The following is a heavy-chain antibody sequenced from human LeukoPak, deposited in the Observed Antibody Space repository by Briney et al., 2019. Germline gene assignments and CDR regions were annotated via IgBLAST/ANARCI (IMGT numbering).Heavy chain of an antibody. Sequence: HPGRSLRLSCAASGFIFSSYGMHWVRQAPGKGLEWVAVISYDGSNKYYADSVKGRFTISRDNSKNTLYLQMNSLRAEDTAVYYCAKDREAGSFLYYFDFWGQGTLVTVSS. CDR1: GFIFSSYG. V-gene: IGHV3-30*18. J-gene: IGHJ4*02. CDR2: ISYDGSNK. CDR3: AKDREAGSFLYYFDF. D-gene: IGHD2-15*01.